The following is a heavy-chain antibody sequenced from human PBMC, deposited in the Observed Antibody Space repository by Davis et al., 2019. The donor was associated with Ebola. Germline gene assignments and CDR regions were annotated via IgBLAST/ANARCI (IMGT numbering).Heavy chain of an antibody. D-gene: IGHD2-15*01. CDR2: IDPSDSYT. V-gene: IGHV5-10-1*01. J-gene: IGHJ4*02. CDR3: ARPGCGGSCYVGY. CDR1: GYSFTSYW. Sequence: KVSCKGSGYSFTSYWISWVRQMPGKGLEWMGRIDPSDSYTNYSPSFQGHVTISADKSISTAYLQWSSLKASDTAMYYCARPGCGGSCYVGYWGQGTLVTVSS.